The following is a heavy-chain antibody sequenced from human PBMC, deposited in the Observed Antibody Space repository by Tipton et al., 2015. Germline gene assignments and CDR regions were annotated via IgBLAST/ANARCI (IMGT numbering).Heavy chain of an antibody. D-gene: IGHD4-17*01. J-gene: IGHJ4*02. Sequence: TLSLTCAVYSGSFSGYYWTWIRQPPGKGLEWIGSIYYSGSTYYNPSLKSRVTISVDTSKNQFSLKLSSVTAADTAVYYCARLDTVTTELDYWGQGTLVTVSS. CDR1: SGSFSGYY. V-gene: IGHV4-34*01. CDR2: IYYSGST. CDR3: ARLDTVTTELDY.